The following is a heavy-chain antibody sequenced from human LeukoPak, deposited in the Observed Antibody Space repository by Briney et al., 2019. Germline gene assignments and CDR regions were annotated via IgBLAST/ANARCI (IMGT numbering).Heavy chain of an antibody. CDR1: GLTFRNSA. CDR3: AKNNWNDMPFVDY. J-gene: IGHJ4*02. Sequence: GGSLRLSCAASGLTFRNSAMSWVRQAPGKGLEWVSTISGTGVGTFYADSVKGRLTISRDNPKNTLYLQMNSLRAEDTAVYYCAKNNWNDMPFVDYWGQGTLVTVSS. D-gene: IGHD1-20*01. V-gene: IGHV3-23*01. CDR2: ISGTGVGT.